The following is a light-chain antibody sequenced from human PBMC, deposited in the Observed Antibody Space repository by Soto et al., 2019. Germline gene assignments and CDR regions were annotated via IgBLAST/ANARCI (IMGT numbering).Light chain of an antibody. Sequence: EIVLTQSPGTLSLSPGERATLSCRASQSVSSTYLAWYRQKPGQAPRLLIYGASSRATGTPDRFSGSGSGTDFTLTISRLEPEDFAVYYCQQYGSSSWTFGQGTKVDIK. CDR1: QSVSSTY. CDR2: GAS. J-gene: IGKJ1*01. V-gene: IGKV3-20*01. CDR3: QQYGSSSWT.